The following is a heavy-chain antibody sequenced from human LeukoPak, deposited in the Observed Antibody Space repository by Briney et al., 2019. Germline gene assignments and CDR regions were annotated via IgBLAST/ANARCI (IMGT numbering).Heavy chain of an antibody. CDR1: GGSISSSSYY. J-gene: IGHJ4*02. Sequence: SETLSLTCTVSGGSISSSSYYWGWIRQPPGKGLEWIGSIYYSGSTYYNPSLKSRVTISVDTSKNQFSLKLSSVTAADTAVYYCARYYDYVWGSYRPFDYWGQRTLVTVSS. CDR3: ARYYDYVWGSYRPFDY. D-gene: IGHD3-16*02. V-gene: IGHV4-39*01. CDR2: IYYSGST.